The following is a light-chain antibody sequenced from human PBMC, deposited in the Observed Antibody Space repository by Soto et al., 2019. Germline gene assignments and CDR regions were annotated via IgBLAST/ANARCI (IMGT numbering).Light chain of an antibody. V-gene: IGKV1-5*03. CDR2: EAS. Sequence: DFQMTQSPSTLSASVGDRVAITCRASQSINNWLAWYQQKPGKAPKLLIYEASNLQSGVPSRFSGSGSGTEIILTISSLQPDDFATYYCQQYNSYSYTFGQGTKLEIK. CDR3: QQYNSYSYT. CDR1: QSINNW. J-gene: IGKJ2*01.